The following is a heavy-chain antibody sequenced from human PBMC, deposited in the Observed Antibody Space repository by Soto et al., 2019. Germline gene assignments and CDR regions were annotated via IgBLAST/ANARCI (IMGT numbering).Heavy chain of an antibody. Sequence: TLSLTCTVSGASISSYYWSWIRQPPGKGLEWIGYIYYSGSTKDNPSLRSRVTMSVDTSKNQFSLKLTSVTAADTAVYYCARGQSLAARPSYYHGMDVWGQGTTVTVSS. CDR2: IYYSGST. D-gene: IGHD6-6*01. J-gene: IGHJ6*02. CDR1: GASISSYY. CDR3: ARGQSLAARPSYYHGMDV. V-gene: IGHV4-59*01.